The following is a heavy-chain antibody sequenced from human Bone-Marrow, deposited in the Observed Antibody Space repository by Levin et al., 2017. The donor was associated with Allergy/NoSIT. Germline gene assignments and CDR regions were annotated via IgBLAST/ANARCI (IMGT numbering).Heavy chain of an antibody. CDR2: ISSDSSYI. D-gene: IGHD2-15*01. V-gene: IGHV3-21*01. CDR1: GFTFSNYN. J-gene: IGHJ5*02. CDR3: ATGGGSSVGSGWFDP. Sequence: GGSLRLSCAASGFTFSNYNMNWVRQAPGKGLEWVSSISSDSSYIYYADSVKGRFTISRDNAKNSLYLQMNSLRAEDTAVYYCATGGGSSVGSGWFDPWGQGTLVTVSS.